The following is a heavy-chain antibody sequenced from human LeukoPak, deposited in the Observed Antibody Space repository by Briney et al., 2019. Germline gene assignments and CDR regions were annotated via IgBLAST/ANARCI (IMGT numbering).Heavy chain of an antibody. Sequence: GGSLRLSCAASGFTFSTCAMSWVRQAPGKGLEWVSTISGGGRSTDYADSVKGHFAISRDNSKNTLYLQMNSLRAEDTAVYYCARERYFDYWGQGTLVTVSS. CDR3: ARERYFDY. V-gene: IGHV3-23*01. J-gene: IGHJ4*02. CDR1: GFTFSTCA. CDR2: ISGGGRST.